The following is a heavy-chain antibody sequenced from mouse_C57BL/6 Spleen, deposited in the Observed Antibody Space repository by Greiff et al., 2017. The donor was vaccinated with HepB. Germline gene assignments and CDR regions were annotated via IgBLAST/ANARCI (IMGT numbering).Heavy chain of an antibody. V-gene: IGHV1-82*01. Sequence: QVQLKESGPELVKPGASVKISCKASGYAFSSSWMNWVKQRPGKGLEWIGRIYPGDGDTNYNGKFKGKATLTADKSSSTAYMQLSSLTSEDSAVYFCAIKESYGYDVGFAYWGQGTLVTVSA. J-gene: IGHJ3*01. CDR3: AIKESYGYDVGFAY. CDR1: GYAFSSSW. D-gene: IGHD2-2*01. CDR2: IYPGDGDT.